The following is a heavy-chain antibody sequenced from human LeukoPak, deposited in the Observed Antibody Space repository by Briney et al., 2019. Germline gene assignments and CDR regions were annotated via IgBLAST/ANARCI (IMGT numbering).Heavy chain of an antibody. CDR2: IYYSGST. J-gene: IGHJ4*02. CDR1: GGSISSYY. D-gene: IGHD3-10*02. Sequence: SETLSLTCTVPGGSISSYYWTWIRQPPGKGLEWIGYIYYSGSTNYNPSLKSRVTISVDTSKNQFSLNLSSVTVADTAVYYCAKGGYYDVLDYWGQGTLVTVSS. CDR3: AKGGYYDVLDY. V-gene: IGHV4-59*01.